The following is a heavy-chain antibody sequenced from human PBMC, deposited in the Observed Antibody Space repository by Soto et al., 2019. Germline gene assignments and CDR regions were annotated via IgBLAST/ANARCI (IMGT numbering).Heavy chain of an antibody. D-gene: IGHD3-16*02. CDR3: AKVIMITFGRVIPWDAFDI. CDR1: GFTFSSYA. Sequence: GGSLRLSCAASGFTFSSYAMSWVRQAPGKGLEWVSAISGSGGSTYYADSVKGRFTISSDNSKNTLYLQMNSLRAEDTAVYYCAKVIMITFGRVIPWDAFDIWGQGTMVTVSS. V-gene: IGHV3-23*01. J-gene: IGHJ3*02. CDR2: ISGSGGST.